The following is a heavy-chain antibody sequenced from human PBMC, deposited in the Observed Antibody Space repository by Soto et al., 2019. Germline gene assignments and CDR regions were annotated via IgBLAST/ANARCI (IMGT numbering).Heavy chain of an antibody. J-gene: IGHJ6*02. CDR3: ARVGYCSGGSCYSYYYHAIDV. CDR2: IKQDGSEK. Sequence: PGGSLRLSCAASGFSFISYWMSWVRQAPGKGLEWVANIKQDGSEKYYVDSVKGRFTISRDNAKNSLYLQMNSLRAEDTAVYYCARVGYCSGGSCYSYYYHAIDVWGQGTTVTVSS. V-gene: IGHV3-7*03. CDR1: GFSFISYW. D-gene: IGHD2-15*01.